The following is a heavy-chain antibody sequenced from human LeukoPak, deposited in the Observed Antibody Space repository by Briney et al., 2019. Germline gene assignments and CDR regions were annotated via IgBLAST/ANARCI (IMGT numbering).Heavy chain of an antibody. Sequence: SETLSLTCSVSGDSMTSSYWSWIRQPPGKGLEWIGYLYYNGDTASNPSLKSRATTSLDTSKNQFYLRMNSVTAADTAVYYCARGYSSGPTHWGQGTLVNVSS. CDR2: LYYNGDT. D-gene: IGHD6-19*01. V-gene: IGHV4-59*12. CDR3: ARGYSSGPTH. CDR1: GDSMTSSY. J-gene: IGHJ4*02.